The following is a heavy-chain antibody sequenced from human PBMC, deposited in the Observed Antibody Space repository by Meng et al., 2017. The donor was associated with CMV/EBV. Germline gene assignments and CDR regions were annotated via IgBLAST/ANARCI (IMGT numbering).Heavy chain of an antibody. CDR3: ATATGYYYGMDV. CDR1: GYTLTELS. J-gene: IGHJ6*02. CDR2: FDPEDGET. V-gene: IGHV1-24*01. Sequence: ASVKVSCKVSGYTLTELSMHWVRQAPGQGLEWMGGFDPEDGETIYAQKFQGRVTMTEDTSTDTAYMELSSLRSEDTAVYYCATATGYYYGMDVWGQGTTVTVSS.